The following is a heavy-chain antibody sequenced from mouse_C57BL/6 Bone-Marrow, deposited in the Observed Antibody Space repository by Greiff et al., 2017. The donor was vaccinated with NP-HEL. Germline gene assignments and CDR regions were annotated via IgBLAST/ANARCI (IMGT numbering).Heavy chain of an antibody. CDR2: INSDGGST. CDR3: ARHDGYYEKGFYYAMDY. J-gene: IGHJ4*01. V-gene: IGHV5-2*01. Sequence: EVQRVESGGGLVQPGESLKLSCESNEYEFPSHDMSWVRKTPEKRLELVAAINSDGGSTYYPDTMERRFIISRDNTKKTLYLQMSSLRSEDTALYYCARHDGYYEKGFYYAMDYWGQGTSVTVS. D-gene: IGHD2-3*01. CDR1: EYEFPSHD.